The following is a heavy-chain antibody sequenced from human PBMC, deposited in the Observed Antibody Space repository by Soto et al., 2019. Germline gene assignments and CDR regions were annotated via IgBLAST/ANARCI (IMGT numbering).Heavy chain of an antibody. CDR1: GFTFSSYA. D-gene: IGHD3-16*02. CDR2: ISGSGGST. J-gene: IGHJ6*02. CDR3: AKEGRYPGGYYYYGMDV. Sequence: GGSLRLSCAASGFTFSSYAMSWVRQAPGKGLEWVSAISGSGGSTYYADSVKGRFTISRDNSKNTLYLQMNSLRAEDTAVYYCAKEGRYPGGYYYYGMDVWGQGTTVTVSS. V-gene: IGHV3-23*01.